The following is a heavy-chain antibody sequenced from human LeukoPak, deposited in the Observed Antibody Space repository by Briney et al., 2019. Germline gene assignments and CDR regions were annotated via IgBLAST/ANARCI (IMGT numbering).Heavy chain of an antibody. CDR3: ARGQAVVVTAMGVDSAFDI. V-gene: IGHV3-33*01. J-gene: IGHJ3*02. D-gene: IGHD2-21*02. CDR1: GFTFSSYG. Sequence: GGSLRLSCAASGFTFSSYGMHWVRQAPGKGLEWVAVIRYDGSNKYYADSVKGRFTISRDNSKNTLYLQMNSLRAEDTAVYYCARGQAVVVTAMGVDSAFDIWGRGTMVTVSS. CDR2: IRYDGSNK.